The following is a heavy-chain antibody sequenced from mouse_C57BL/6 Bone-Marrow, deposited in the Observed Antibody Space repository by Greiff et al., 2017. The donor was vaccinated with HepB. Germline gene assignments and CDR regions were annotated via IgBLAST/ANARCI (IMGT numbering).Heavy chain of an antibody. V-gene: IGHV10-3*01. D-gene: IGHD2-2*01. CDR2: IRSKSSNYAT. J-gene: IGHJ4*01. CDR3: VSEIYYGYDYYAMDY. Sequence: EVQGVESGGGLVQPKGSLKLSCAASGFTFNTYAMHWVRQAPGKGLEWVARIRSKSSNYATYYADSVKDRFTISRDKSQSMLYLQMNNLKTEDTAMYYCVSEIYYGYDYYAMDYWGQGTSVTVSS. CDR1: GFTFNTYA.